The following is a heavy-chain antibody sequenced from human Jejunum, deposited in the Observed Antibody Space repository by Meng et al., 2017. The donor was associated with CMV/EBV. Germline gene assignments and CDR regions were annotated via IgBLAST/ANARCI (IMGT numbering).Heavy chain of an antibody. J-gene: IGHJ5*02. CDR2: IYTSGST. V-gene: IGHV4-4*07. D-gene: IGHD1-26*01. Sequence: GSCPGLLHSSETLSLPFFVSAGPISGYYWSWIRQPAGKGLEWIGRIYTSGSTHYNPSLKSRLTMSVDLAKNQISLKLSSVTAADTAVYYCARESGSYYWFDPWGQGTLVTVSS. CDR3: ARESGSYYWFDP. CDR1: AGPISGYY.